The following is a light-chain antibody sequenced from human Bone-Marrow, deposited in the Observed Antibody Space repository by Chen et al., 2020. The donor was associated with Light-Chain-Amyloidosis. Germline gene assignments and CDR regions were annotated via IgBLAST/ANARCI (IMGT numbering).Light chain of an antibody. J-gene: IGLJ3*02. V-gene: IGLV3-21*02. CDR1: NIGSTS. CDR3: QVWDRSSDRPV. CDR2: DDS. Sequence: SYVLTQPSSVSVAPGHTATIACGGNNIGSTSVHWYQQTPGQAPLLVVYDDSDRPSGIPERLSGSNSGNTATLTISRVEAGDEADDYCQVWDRSSDRPVFGGGTKLTVL.